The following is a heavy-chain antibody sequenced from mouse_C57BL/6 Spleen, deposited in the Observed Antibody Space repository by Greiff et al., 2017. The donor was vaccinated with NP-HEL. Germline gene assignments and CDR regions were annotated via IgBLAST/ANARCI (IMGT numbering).Heavy chain of an antibody. CDR2: ISYDGSN. Sequence: EVQLQESGPGLVKPSQSLSLTCSVTGYSITSGYYWNWIRQFPGNNLEWMGYISYDGSNNYNPSLKNRIPITRDTSKNQFFLKLNSVTTEDTATYYCARGTDYYGSSYYAMDYWGQGTSVTVSS. CDR1: GYSITSGYY. J-gene: IGHJ4*01. D-gene: IGHD1-1*01. CDR3: ARGTDYYGSSYYAMDY. V-gene: IGHV3-6*01.